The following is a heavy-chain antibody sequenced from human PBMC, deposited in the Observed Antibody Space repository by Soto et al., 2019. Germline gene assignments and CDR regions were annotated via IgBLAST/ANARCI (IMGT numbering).Heavy chain of an antibody. CDR3: ARPFDSALISTWYLAFDI. CDR2: ISTSGAST. J-gene: IGHJ3*02. V-gene: IGHV3-23*01. Sequence: GGSLRLSCAASGFTFTTYAMTWVRQAPGKGLEWVSAISTSGASTYYADSVKGRFTLSRDNSRDTLYLQMDSLRAEDTAIYYCARPFDSALISTWYLAFDIWGPGTMVTVSS. D-gene: IGHD6-13*01. CDR1: GFTFTTYA.